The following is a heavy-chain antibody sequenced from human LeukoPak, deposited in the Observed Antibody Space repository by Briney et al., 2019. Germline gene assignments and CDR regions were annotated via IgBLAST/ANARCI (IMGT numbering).Heavy chain of an antibody. V-gene: IGHV1-8*01. CDR2: MNPGSGNT. Sequence: ASVTESCKTSGYTFTSYDINWVRQATGQGLEWVGWMNPGSGNTGYAQKLEGRVTMTRNTAINTAYMELSSLRTEDTAVYYCVTSICCYDPSGNYPSYYSGQGTLVTVSS. CDR3: VTSICCYDPSGNYPSYY. D-gene: IGHD3-22*01. J-gene: IGHJ4*02. CDR1: GYTFTSYD.